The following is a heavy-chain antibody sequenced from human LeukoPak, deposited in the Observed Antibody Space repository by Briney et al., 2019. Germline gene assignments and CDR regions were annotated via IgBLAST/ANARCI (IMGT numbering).Heavy chain of an antibody. V-gene: IGHV1-18*01. CDR2: ISAYNGNT. J-gene: IGHJ6*02. CDR3: AKATPYDSSGYYYDTYYYYGMDV. D-gene: IGHD3-22*01. Sequence: ASVKVSCKASGYTFTSYGISWVRQAPGQGLEWMGWISAYNGNTNYAQKLQGRVTMTTDTSTSTAYMELRGLRSDDTAVYYCAKATPYDSSGYYYDTYYYYGMDVWGQGTTVTVSS. CDR1: GYTFTSYG.